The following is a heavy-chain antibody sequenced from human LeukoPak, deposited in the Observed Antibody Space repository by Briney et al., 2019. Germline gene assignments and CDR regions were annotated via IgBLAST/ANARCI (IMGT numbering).Heavy chain of an antibody. CDR2: ISGSGGSK. Sequence: QPGGSLRLSCAASGFTFSSYAMSWVRQAPGKGLEWVSGISGSGGSKYYADSVKGRFTISRDNSKNTLYLQMNSLRAEDTAVYYCAKEKIGYPDAFDIWGQGTMVTVSS. V-gene: IGHV3-23*01. CDR3: AKEKIGYPDAFDI. J-gene: IGHJ3*02. D-gene: IGHD5-12*01. CDR1: GFTFSSYA.